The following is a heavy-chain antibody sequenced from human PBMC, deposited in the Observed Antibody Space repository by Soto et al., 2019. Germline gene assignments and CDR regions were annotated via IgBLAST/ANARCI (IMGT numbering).Heavy chain of an antibody. CDR3: ARERIPAAIRDYYYGLDV. D-gene: IGHD2-2*02. V-gene: IGHV3-23*01. J-gene: IGHJ6*02. CDR2: ISASDGSS. Sequence: GGSLRLSCVASGFTFNTYAMTWVRQAPGKGLEWVSIISASDGSSFYADSLKGRFTISRDNPKNTLYLQLNSLRAEDTAIYYCARERIPAAIRDYYYGLDVWGQGTTVTVSS. CDR1: GFTFNTYA.